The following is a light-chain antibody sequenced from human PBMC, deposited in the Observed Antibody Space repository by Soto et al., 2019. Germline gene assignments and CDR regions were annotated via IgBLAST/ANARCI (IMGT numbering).Light chain of an antibody. Sequence: DIQMTQSPSSLSASVGDRVSITCRASQGISTYLNWYQQKPGKAPKLLIYPASSLQSGVPSRFSGSGSETDFPLPISSLQPEDFATYSCQQSYSTTWTFGQGTKVEIK. J-gene: IGKJ1*01. CDR3: QQSYSTTWT. CDR1: QGISTY. V-gene: IGKV1-39*01. CDR2: PAS.